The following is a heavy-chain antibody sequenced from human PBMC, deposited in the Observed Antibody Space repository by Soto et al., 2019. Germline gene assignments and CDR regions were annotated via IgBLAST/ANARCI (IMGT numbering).Heavy chain of an antibody. CDR3: SRELSTVETRPDAFKI. J-gene: IGHJ3*02. CDR2: ISYDGSNK. D-gene: IGHD4-17*01. V-gene: IGHV3-30-3*01. Sequence: GGSLRLSCAASGFTFSSYAMHWVRQAPGKGLAWVAVISYDGSNKYYADSVKGRFTISRDNSKNTLYLQMNSLRAEDTAVYYCSRELSTVETRPDAFKIWGQGTMVTV. CDR1: GFTFSSYA.